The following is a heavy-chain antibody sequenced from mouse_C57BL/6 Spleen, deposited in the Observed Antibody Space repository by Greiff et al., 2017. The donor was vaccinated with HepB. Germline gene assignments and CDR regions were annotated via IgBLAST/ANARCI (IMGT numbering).Heavy chain of an antibody. CDR1: GYTFTSYW. Sequence: VKLQQPGAELVKPGASVKLSCKASGYTFTSYWMHWVKQRPGQGLEWIGMIHPNSGSTNYNEKFKSKATLTVDKSSSTAYMQLSSLTSEDSAVYYCARGGNRYYYAMDYWGQGTSVTVSS. V-gene: IGHV1-64*01. D-gene: IGHD2-1*01. CDR2: IHPNSGST. CDR3: ARGGNRYYYAMDY. J-gene: IGHJ4*01.